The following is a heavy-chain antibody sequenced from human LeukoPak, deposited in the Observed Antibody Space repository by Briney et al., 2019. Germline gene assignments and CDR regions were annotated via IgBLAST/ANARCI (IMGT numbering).Heavy chain of an antibody. Sequence: SETLSLTCTVSGGSISSGDYYWSCIRPPPGKGLVWIVYIYYSGSTYYNPSLKSRVTISVDTSKNQFSLKLSSVTAADTAVYYCARDTRYDFWSGRGPGGFAYWGQGTLVTVSS. CDR3: ARDTRYDFWSGRGPGGFAY. V-gene: IGHV4-30-4*01. J-gene: IGHJ4*02. D-gene: IGHD3-3*01. CDR2: IYYSGST. CDR1: GGSISSGDYY.